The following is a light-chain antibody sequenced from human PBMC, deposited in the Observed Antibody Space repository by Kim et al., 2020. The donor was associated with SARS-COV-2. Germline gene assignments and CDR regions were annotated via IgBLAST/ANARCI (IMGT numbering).Light chain of an antibody. V-gene: IGLV3-1*01. CDR2: EDT. Sequence: SYELTQPPSVSVSPGQAASITCSGDKLEEKFASWFQQKPGQSPVLVIYEDTKRPSGIPERISGSTSGNTATLTISGTQAMDEADYYCQTWDSSTVVFDGGTQLTVL. J-gene: IGLJ3*02. CDR1: KLEEKF. CDR3: QTWDSSTVV.